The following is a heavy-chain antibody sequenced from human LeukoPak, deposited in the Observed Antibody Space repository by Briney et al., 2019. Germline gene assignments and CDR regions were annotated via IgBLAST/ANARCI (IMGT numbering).Heavy chain of an antibody. J-gene: IGHJ4*02. Sequence: GGSLRLSCAASGFTFSDYDMSWIRQAPGKGLEWVSSISSTSAHIFYADSVKGRFTISRDNSKNTLYLQMNSLRVEDSALYYCARGYYGSGSYYMGNYWGQGTLVTVSS. CDR1: GFTFSDYD. V-gene: IGHV3-11*06. D-gene: IGHD3-10*01. CDR3: ARGYYGSGSYYMGNY. CDR2: ISSTSAHI.